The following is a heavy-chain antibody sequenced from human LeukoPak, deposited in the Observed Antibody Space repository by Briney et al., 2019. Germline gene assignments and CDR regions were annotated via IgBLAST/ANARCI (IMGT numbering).Heavy chain of an antibody. CDR3: GASTVTSYFAY. Sequence: GESLKISCKGSGYTFTTYWIGWVRQMPGKGLEWMGIIYPGDSDTEYSPSFQGQVAISVDKSINTAYLQWGSLGASDTAIYYCGASTVTSYFAYWGQGTLVTVSS. CDR2: IYPGDSDT. CDR1: GYTFTTYW. J-gene: IGHJ4*02. V-gene: IGHV5-51*01. D-gene: IGHD3-16*01.